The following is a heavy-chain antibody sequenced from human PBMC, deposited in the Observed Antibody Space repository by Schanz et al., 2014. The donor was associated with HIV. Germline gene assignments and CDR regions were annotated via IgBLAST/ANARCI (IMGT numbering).Heavy chain of an antibody. V-gene: IGHV4-61*01. CDR1: GGSVSSGSYY. D-gene: IGHD4-17*01. CDR3: ARADFGHDLGFDP. Sequence: QVQLQESGPGLVKPSETLSLTCTVSGGSVSSGSYYWSWIRQPPGKGLEWIGYIYYSGSTNYNPSLKSRVTISVDTSKNQFSLQLSAVTAADTAVYYCARADFGHDLGFDPWGEGVLVTVSS. CDR2: IYYSGST. J-gene: IGHJ5*02.